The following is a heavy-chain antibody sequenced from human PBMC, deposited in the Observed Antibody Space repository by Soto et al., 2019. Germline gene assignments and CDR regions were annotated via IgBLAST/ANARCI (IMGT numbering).Heavy chain of an antibody. J-gene: IGHJ4*02. V-gene: IGHV3-48*02. CDR2: ISSSSSTI. CDR1: GFTFSSYN. CDR3: AISTTATFDY. D-gene: IGHD4-17*01. Sequence: PLGSLRLSCAASGFTFSSYNMNWVRQAPGKGLEWVSYISSSSSTIYYADSVKGRFTISRDNAKNSLYLQMNSLRDEDTAVYYCAISTTATFDYWGQGTLVTVSS.